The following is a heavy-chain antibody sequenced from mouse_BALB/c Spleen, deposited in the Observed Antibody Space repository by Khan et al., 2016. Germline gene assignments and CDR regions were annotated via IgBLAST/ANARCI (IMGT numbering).Heavy chain of an antibody. CDR1: GYTFTNYG. J-gene: IGHJ3*01. D-gene: IGHD1-1*01. CDR3: ATRHYGSSYDAWFAY. V-gene: IGHV9-3-1*01. CDR2: INTYTGEP. Sequence: QIQLVQSGPELKKPGETVKISCKASGYTFTNYGMNWVKQAPGKGLKWMGWINTYTGEPTYADDFKGRFAFSLETSASTAYLQINNLKNEDTATYFSATRHYGSSYDAWFAYWGQGTLVTVSA.